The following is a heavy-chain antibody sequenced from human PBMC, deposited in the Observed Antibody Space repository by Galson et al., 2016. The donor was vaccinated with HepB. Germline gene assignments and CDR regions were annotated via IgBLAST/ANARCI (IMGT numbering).Heavy chain of an antibody. D-gene: IGHD2-21*02. CDR3: ARGVHILVVTAIRVVSTHDAFDI. J-gene: IGHJ3*02. CDR2: VIPMFGTA. V-gene: IGHV1-69*06. CDR1: GGTFSSYT. Sequence: SVKVSCKASGGTFSSYTFSWVRQAPGQGLEWMGGVIPMFGTANYAQKFQDRVTITADKSTSTAYMVLSSLRSEDTAVYYCARGVHILVVTAIRVVSTHDAFDIWGQGTMVTVSS.